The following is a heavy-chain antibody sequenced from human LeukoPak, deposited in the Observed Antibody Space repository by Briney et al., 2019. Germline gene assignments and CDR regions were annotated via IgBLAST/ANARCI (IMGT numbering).Heavy chain of an antibody. CDR1: GGSISSYY. CDR2: ISNIGST. J-gene: IGHJ5*02. D-gene: IGHD3-9*01. Sequence: RTAETLSLTCTVSGGSISSYYWSWIRQPPGKGLEWIGYISNIGSTNYNPSLKSRVTISVDTSKNQFSLKLTSVTAADTAVYYCARHLKRAFDPWAREPWSPAPQ. CDR3: ARHLKRAFDP. V-gene: IGHV4-59*08.